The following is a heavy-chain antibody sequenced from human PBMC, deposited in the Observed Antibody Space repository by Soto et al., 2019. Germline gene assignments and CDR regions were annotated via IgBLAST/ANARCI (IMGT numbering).Heavy chain of an antibody. CDR3: ASQGGWNYGQSDY. D-gene: IGHD1-7*01. CDR1: GGSFSGYY. CDR2: INHSGST. J-gene: IGHJ4*02. V-gene: IGHV4-34*01. Sequence: QVQLQQWGAGLLKPSETLSLTCAVYGGSFSGYYWSWIRQPPGKGLEWIGEINHSGSTNYNPSLKSRVTISVDTSKNQFSLKLSSVTAADTAVYYCASQGGWNYGQSDYWGQGTLVTVSS.